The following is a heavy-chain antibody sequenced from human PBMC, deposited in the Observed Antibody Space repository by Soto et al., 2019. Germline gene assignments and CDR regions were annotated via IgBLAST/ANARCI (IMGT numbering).Heavy chain of an antibody. CDR3: ARGRYGDY. CDR1: GYTFTSYG. Sequence: QVHLVQSGAEVKKPGASVKVSCKGSGYTFTSYGITWVRQAPGQGLEWRGWISAHNGNTDYAQKRQGSVTVTRDTSTSTAYMELRSLRSDDTAVYYCARGRYGDYWGQGALVTVYS. D-gene: IGHD1-1*01. V-gene: IGHV1-18*01. J-gene: IGHJ4*02. CDR2: ISAHNGNT.